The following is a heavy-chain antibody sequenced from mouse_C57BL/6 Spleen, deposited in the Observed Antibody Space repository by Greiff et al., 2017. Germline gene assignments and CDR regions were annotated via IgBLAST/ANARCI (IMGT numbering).Heavy chain of an antibody. CDR1: GFTFSSYT. D-gene: IGHD1-1*01. CDR2: ISGAGGNT. CDR3: ARSYYYSSSSFAY. V-gene: IGHV5-9*01. Sequence: EVKVVEPGGGLVMPGGSLKLSCAASGFTFSSYTMPWVRQTPGKRLEWVAAISGAGGNTYYPDSVKGRFTMTRDNAKNTVYLQMSSLRSEDTALYYCARSYYYSSSSFAYWGQGTLVTVSA. J-gene: IGHJ3*01.